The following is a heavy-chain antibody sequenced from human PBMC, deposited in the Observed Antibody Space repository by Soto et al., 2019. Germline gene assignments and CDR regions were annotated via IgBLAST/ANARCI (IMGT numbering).Heavy chain of an antibody. Sequence: ASVKLSCKASGYTFTSYGMSWVRQAPGQGLEWMGWISAYNGNTNYAQKLQGRVTMTTDTSTSTAYMELRSLRSDDTAVYYCARHDRSSWYNDAFDIWVQGKMVTVS. D-gene: IGHD6-13*01. V-gene: IGHV1-18*01. CDR3: ARHDRSSWYNDAFDI. CDR2: ISAYNGNT. J-gene: IGHJ3*02. CDR1: GYTFTSYG.